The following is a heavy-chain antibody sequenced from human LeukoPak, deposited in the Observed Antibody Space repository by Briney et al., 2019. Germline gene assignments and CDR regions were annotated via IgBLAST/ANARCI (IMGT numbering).Heavy chain of an antibody. CDR1: GYTFTSYY. V-gene: IGHV1-46*01. CDR2: INPTGDRT. Sequence: ASVKVSCKASGYTFTSYYMHWVRQAPGQGLEWMGLINPTGDRTGYAQKFQGRVTMTRDMSTNTDYLELSSLRSEDTAVYYCARDLLTYDILTGYYMGNWFDPWGQGTLVTVSS. CDR3: ARDLLTYDILTGYYMGNWFDP. J-gene: IGHJ5*02. D-gene: IGHD3-9*01.